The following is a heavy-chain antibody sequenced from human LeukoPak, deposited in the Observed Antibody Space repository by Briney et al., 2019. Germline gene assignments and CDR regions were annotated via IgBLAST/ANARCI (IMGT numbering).Heavy chain of an antibody. V-gene: IGHV3-30*02. CDR2: IRYDGSNK. J-gene: IGHJ3*02. D-gene: IGHD1-20*01. CDR1: GFTFSSYG. Sequence: PGGSLRLSCAASGFTFSSYGIHWVRQAPGKGLEWVAFIRYDGSNKYYADSVKGRFTISRDNSKNTLYLQTNSLRAEDTAVYYCAKSNSWNPPDAFDIWGQGTMVTVSS. CDR3: AKSNSWNPPDAFDI.